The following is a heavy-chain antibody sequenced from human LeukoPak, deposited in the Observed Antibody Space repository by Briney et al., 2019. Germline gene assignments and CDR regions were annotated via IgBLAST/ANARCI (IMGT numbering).Heavy chain of an antibody. Sequence: GGSLRLSCAASGFTFSYYEMNWFRQAPGKGLEWVSSISSSGGTIYYADSVKGRFTISRDNAKNSLYLQMNSLRDEDTAVYYCARFPHYYDSSGYSFWGQGTLVTVSS. V-gene: IGHV3-48*03. CDR3: ARFPHYYDSSGYSF. CDR2: ISSSGGTI. D-gene: IGHD3-22*01. J-gene: IGHJ4*02. CDR1: GFTFSYYE.